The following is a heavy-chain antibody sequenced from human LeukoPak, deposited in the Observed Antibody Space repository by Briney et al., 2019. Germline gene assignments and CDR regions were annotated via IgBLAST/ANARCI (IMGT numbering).Heavy chain of an antibody. CDR3: AIAAGWEQAY. V-gene: IGHV3-7*01. J-gene: IGHJ4*02. CDR1: GFTFSTYW. D-gene: IGHD1-26*01. Sequence: GGSLRLSCAASGFTFSTYWMSWVRQAPGKGLEWVANINQDGSVTNYVDSAKGRFIVSRDNAKNSVFLQMSSLRAEDTAVYYCAIAAGWEQAYWGQGTLVTVSS. CDR2: INQDGSVT.